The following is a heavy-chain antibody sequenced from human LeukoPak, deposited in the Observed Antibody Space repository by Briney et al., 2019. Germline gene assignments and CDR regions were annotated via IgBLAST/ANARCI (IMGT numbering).Heavy chain of an antibody. J-gene: IGHJ6*02. D-gene: IGHD6-19*01. Sequence: ASVKVSCKASGYTFTGYYMHLVRQAPGQGLEWMGWINPNSGGTNYAQKLQGRVTMTTDTSTSTAYMELRSLRSDDTAVYYCARENNSSGWLGGYFYYGMDVWGQGTTVTVSS. CDR2: INPNSGGT. CDR1: GYTFTGYY. V-gene: IGHV1-2*02. CDR3: ARENNSSGWLGGYFYYGMDV.